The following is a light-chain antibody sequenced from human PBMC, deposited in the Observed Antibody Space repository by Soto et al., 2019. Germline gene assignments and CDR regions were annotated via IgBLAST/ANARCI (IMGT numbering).Light chain of an antibody. CDR3: QQYGSSPLT. V-gene: IGKV3-20*01. J-gene: IGKJ4*01. CDR1: QSVSSSH. CDR2: GAS. Sequence: EIVLTQSPGTLSLSPGERATLSCRASQSVSSSHLAWYQQKPGQAPRLLIYGASSRATGVPDRFSGSGSGTDFTLTINRLEPEDFAVYYCQQYGSSPLTFGGGTKVDIK.